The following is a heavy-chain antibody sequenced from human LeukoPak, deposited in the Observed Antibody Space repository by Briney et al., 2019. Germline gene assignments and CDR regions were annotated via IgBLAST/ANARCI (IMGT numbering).Heavy chain of an antibody. J-gene: IGHJ4*02. CDR1: GFTFSSYA. D-gene: IGHD3-3*01. CDR2: ISGSGGST. V-gene: IGHV3-23*01. Sequence: GGSLRLSCAASGFTFSSYAMSWVRQAPGKGLEWVSAISGSGGSTYYADSVKGRFTISRDNSKNTLYLQMNSLRAEDAAVYYCAKDISYAIFGVVIDYWGQGTLVTVSS. CDR3: AKDISYAIFGVVIDY.